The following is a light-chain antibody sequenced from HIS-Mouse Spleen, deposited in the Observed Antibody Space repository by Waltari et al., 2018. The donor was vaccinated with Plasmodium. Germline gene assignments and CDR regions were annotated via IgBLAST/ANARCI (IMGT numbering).Light chain of an antibody. CDR2: DLS. CDR3: SAYTSSSTHVV. CDR1: SSDVGGYNY. V-gene: IGLV2-14*03. Sequence: QSALTQPASVSGSPGQSITISCTGTSSDVGGYNYVSWYQQHPVKAPKLLIYDLSNRPSGVSNRSSGSKSGNTASRTISGLQAEEEADYYCSAYTSSSTHVVFGGGTKLTVL. J-gene: IGLJ2*01.